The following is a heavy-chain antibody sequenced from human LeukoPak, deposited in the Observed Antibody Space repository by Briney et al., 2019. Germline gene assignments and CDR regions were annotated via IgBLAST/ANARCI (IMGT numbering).Heavy chain of an antibody. CDR3: ARDSVVVIKGGFDAFDF. D-gene: IGHD3-22*01. CDR2: INSDGSST. CDR1: GFTFSSYW. J-gene: IGHJ3*01. Sequence: GGSLRLSCAASGFTFSSYWMHWVRQAPGKGLVWVSRINSDGSSTSYADSVKGRFTISRDNAKNTLYLQMNSLRAEDTAVYYCARDSVVVIKGGFDAFDFWGQGTMVTVSS. V-gene: IGHV3-74*01.